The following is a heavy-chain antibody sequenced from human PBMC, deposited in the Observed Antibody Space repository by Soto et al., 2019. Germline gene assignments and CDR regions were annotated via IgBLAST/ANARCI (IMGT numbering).Heavy chain of an antibody. V-gene: IGHV1-46*01. D-gene: IGHD2-2*01. Sequence: ASVKVSCKASGYTFTSYYMHWVRQAPGQGLEWMGIINPSGGSTSYAQKFQGRVSMTRDTSTSTVYMELSSLRSEDTAVYYCARSVYPRRVVVPPAILPSGGMDVWGQGTTVTVSS. CDR1: GYTFTSYY. CDR2: INPSGGST. J-gene: IGHJ6*02. CDR3: ARSVYPRRVVVPPAILPSGGMDV.